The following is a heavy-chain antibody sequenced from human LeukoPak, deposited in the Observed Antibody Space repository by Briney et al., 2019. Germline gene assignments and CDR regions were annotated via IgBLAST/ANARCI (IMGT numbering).Heavy chain of an antibody. V-gene: IGHV1-18*04. CDR2: ISAYNGNT. D-gene: IGHD5-24*01. CDR3: ARDDGYGGDY. CDR1: GYTFTNYG. J-gene: IGHJ4*02. Sequence: GASVKVSCATIGYTFTNYGISWVRQAPGQGLEWMGWISAYNGNTNYAQKLQGRVTMTTDTSTSTAYMELRSLRSDDTAVYYCARDDGYGGDYWGQGTLVTVSS.